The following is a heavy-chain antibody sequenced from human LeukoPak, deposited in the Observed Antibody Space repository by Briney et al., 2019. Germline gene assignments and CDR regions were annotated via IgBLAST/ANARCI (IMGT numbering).Heavy chain of an antibody. V-gene: IGHV4-39*01. CDR1: GGSISSSSYY. D-gene: IGHD6-19*01. Sequence: SETLSLTCTVSGGSISSSSYYWRWIRQPPGKGLEWIGSIYYSGSTYYNPALKSRVTISVDTAKNQSSLKLSSVTAADTAVYYCARGQARLSWFDPWGQGTLVTVSS. CDR3: ARGQARLSWFDP. J-gene: IGHJ5*02. CDR2: IYYSGST.